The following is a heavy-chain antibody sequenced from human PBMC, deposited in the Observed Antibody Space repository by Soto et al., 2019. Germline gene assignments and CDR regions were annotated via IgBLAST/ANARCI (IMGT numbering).Heavy chain of an antibody. CDR1: GGSINSYY. CDR3: AGSGARGVMIDY. V-gene: IGHV4-59*03. Sequence: SETLSLTCTVSGGSINSYYCSWIRQPPGKGLEWIGYIYYSGSTNYNPSLKSRVTISVDTSKNQFSLKLSSVTAADTAVYYCAGSGARGVMIDYWGQGALVTVSS. CDR2: IYYSGST. D-gene: IGHD3-10*01. J-gene: IGHJ4*02.